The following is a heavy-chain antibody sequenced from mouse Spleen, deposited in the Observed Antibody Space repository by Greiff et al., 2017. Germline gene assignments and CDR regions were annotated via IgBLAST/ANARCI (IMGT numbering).Heavy chain of an antibody. Sequence: VKLVESGPGILQSSQTLSLTCSFSGFSLSTSGMGVSWIRQPSGKGLEWLAHIYWDDDKRYNPSLKSRLTISKDTSRNQVFLKITSVDTADTATYYCARSGAGRYFDYWGQGTTLTVSS. CDR1: GFSLSTSGMG. V-gene: IGHV8-12*01. J-gene: IGHJ2*01. CDR2: IYWDDDK. D-gene: IGHD3-3*01. CDR3: ARSGAGRYFDY.